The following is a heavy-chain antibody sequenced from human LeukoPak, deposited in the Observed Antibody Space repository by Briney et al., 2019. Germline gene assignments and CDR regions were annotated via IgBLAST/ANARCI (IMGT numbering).Heavy chain of an antibody. V-gene: IGHV1-2*02. Sequence: ASVKVSCKASGYTFTGYYMHWVRQAPGQGLEWMGWINPNSGGTNYAQKFQGRVTMIRDTSISTAYMELSRLRSDDTAVYYCARDERYSDADHHYPDLGYWGQGTLVTVSS. D-gene: IGHD3-16*01. CDR2: INPNSGGT. CDR3: ARDERYSDADHHYPDLGY. CDR1: GYTFTGYY. J-gene: IGHJ4*02.